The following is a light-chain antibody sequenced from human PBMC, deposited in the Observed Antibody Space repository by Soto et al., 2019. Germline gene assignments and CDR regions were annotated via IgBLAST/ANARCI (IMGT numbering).Light chain of an antibody. Sequence: ERVMPQYPATLSVSPGERATLSCMASQSVSSNLAWYQQKPGQAPRLLIYGASTRATGIPARFSGSGSGTEFTLTISSLQSEDFAVYYCQQYNNWPRTFGQGTKVDIK. J-gene: IGKJ1*01. CDR1: QSVSSN. CDR2: GAS. CDR3: QQYNNWPRT. V-gene: IGKV3-15*01.